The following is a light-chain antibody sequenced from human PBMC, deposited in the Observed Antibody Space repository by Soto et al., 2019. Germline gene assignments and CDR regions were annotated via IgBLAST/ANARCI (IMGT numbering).Light chain of an antibody. CDR2: DAS. V-gene: IGKV1-33*01. CDR3: QQYDNLPFT. CDR1: QDINNY. Sequence: DVQLTQSPSSLSASVGDRVTVICQASQDINNYLNWYQQKPGKAPKVLIYDASNLKTGVPSRFSGSRSGTDFTFTISSLQPEDFATYYCQQYDNLPFTFGGGTKVEIK. J-gene: IGKJ4*01.